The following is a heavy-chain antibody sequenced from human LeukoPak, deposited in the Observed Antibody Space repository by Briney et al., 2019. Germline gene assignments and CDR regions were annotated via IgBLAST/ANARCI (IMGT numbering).Heavy chain of an antibody. CDR1: GFTFSSYA. V-gene: IGHV3-48*04. D-gene: IGHD6-13*01. Sequence: GGSLRLSCAASGFTFSSYAMSWVRQAPGKGLEWVSYISSSGSTIYYADSVKGRFTISRDNAKNSLYLQMNSLRAEDTAVYYCASTHIAAAGVDYWGQGTLVTVSS. CDR2: ISSSGSTI. CDR3: ASTHIAAAGVDY. J-gene: IGHJ4*02.